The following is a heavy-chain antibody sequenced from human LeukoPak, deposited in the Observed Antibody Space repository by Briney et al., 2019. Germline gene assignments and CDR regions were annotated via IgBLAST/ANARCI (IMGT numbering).Heavy chain of an antibody. CDR2: ISGSGGST. D-gene: IGHD2-2*01. V-gene: IGHV3-23*01. CDR1: GFTFSSYS. CDR3: AKLVPASYSDYYYYMDV. J-gene: IGHJ6*03. Sequence: PGGSLRLSCAASGFTFSSYSMNWVRQAPGKGLEWVSAISGSGGSTYYADSVKGRFTISRDNSKNTLYLQMNSLRAEDTAVYYCAKLVPASYSDYYYYMDVWGKGTTVTVS.